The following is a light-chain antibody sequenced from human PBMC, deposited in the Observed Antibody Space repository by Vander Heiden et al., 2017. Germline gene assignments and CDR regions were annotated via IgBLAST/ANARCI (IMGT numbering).Light chain of an antibody. CDR3: QQSYSTPRT. V-gene: IGKV1-39*01. CDR1: QSISSY. CDR2: DAS. J-gene: IGKJ1*01. Sequence: DIQMTQSPSSLSASVGDRVTITCRASQSISSYLNWYQHKPGKAPKVLIYDASSLQSGVPSRFSGSGSGTDFTLTIDSLQPEDFATYYCQQSYSTPRTFGQGTKLEIK.